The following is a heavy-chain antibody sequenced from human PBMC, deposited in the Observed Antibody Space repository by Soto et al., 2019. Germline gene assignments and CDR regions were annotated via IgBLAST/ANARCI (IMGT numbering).Heavy chain of an antibody. Sequence: GGSLGLSCSASGVTFRVYTMDWFRQAPGKGLKHVSAISGSGGRTYYADSVKGRFTISRDNSKNTLYLQMNSLRAEDTAVYYCARDPSQWEHTGGFGPWGQGILVTVSS. D-gene: IGHD1-26*01. V-gene: IGHV3-23*01. J-gene: IGHJ5*02. CDR1: GVTFRVYT. CDR2: ISGSGGRT. CDR3: ARDPSQWEHTGGFGP.